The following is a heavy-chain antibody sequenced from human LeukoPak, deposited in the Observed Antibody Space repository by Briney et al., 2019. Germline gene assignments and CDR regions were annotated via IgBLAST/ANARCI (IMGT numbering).Heavy chain of an antibody. J-gene: IGHJ4*02. D-gene: IGHD6-19*01. CDR2: ISGDGGST. V-gene: IGHV3-43*02. Sequence: GGSLRLSCAAPGFMFHDYAIHWVRQAPGKGLEWVSLISGDGGSTFYADSVKGRFTISRDNSKNSLYLQMSSLRSEDTALYYCAGESESSGWYDYWGQGTLVTVSS. CDR3: AGESESSGWYDY. CDR1: GFMFHDYA.